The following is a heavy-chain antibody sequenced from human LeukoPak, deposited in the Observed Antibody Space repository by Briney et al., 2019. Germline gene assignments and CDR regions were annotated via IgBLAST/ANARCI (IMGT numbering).Heavy chain of an antibody. D-gene: IGHD2-8*01. CDR2: IYYSGST. Sequence: GSLRLSCAASGFTFSSYAMSWVRQAPGKGLEWIGSIYYSGSTYYNPSLKSRVTISVDTSKNQFSLKLSSVTAADTAVYYCARDRTGVTKSYYYGMDVWGQGTTVTVSS. CDR1: GFTFSSYA. CDR3: ARDRTGVTKSYYYGMDV. V-gene: IGHV4-39*07. J-gene: IGHJ6*02.